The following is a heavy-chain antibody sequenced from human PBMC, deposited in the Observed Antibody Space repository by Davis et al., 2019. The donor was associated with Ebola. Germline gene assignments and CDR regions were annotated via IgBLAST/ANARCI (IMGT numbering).Heavy chain of an antibody. CDR2: INHSGST. V-gene: IGHV4-34*01. D-gene: IGHD3-3*01. CDR3: ARGRYDFWSGYPNPNNWFDP. J-gene: IGHJ5*02. CDR1: GGSFSGYY. Sequence: PSETLSLTCAVYGGSFSGYYWSWIRQPPGKGLEWIGEINHSGSTNYNPSLKSRVTISVDTSKNQFSLKLSSVTAADTAVYYCARGRYDFWSGYPNPNNWFDPWGQGTLVTVSS.